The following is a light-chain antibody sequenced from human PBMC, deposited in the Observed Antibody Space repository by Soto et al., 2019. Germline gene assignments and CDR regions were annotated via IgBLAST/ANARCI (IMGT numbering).Light chain of an antibody. CDR3: QQRYNWPLT. CDR1: QSVSSY. J-gene: IGKJ4*01. Sequence: EIVLTQSPGTLSLSPGERATLSCRASQSVSSYLAWYQQKAGQAPRLLIYDASNRATGIPARFSGSGSGTDFTLVISSLEAEDFAVYYCQQRYNWPLTFGGGTKVEIK. CDR2: DAS. V-gene: IGKV3-11*01.